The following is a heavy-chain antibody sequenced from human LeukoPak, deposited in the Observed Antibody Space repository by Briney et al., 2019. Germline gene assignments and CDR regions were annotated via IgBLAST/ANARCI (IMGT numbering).Heavy chain of an antibody. V-gene: IGHV3-11*06. CDR1: GFIFSDYY. J-gene: IGHJ6*02. CDR2: SSSSYT. D-gene: IGHD4-11*01. CDR3: ARAPHYSNYGPYYYGMDV. Sequence: KAGGSLRLSCAASGFIFSDYYMSWIRQAPGKGLEWVSYSSSSYTHYADSVKGRFTISRDNAKNSLYLQMNSLRAEDTAVYYCARAPHYSNYGPYYYGMDVWGQGTTVTVSS.